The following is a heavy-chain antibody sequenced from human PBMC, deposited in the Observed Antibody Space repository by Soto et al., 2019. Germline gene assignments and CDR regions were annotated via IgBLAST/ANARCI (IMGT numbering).Heavy chain of an antibody. CDR1: GFPFSSYV. J-gene: IGHJ4*02. D-gene: IGHD3-10*01. CDR2: INGDGSKT. Sequence: GGSLRLSCAASGFPFSSYVMHWVSPAPGEGLVWVSVINGDGSKTNYADSVKGRFASSRDNAKNTLYLQMNSLRAEDTAVYYCARGGSGAFYLDSWGQGTLVTVSS. CDR3: ARGGSGAFYLDS. V-gene: IGHV3-74*01.